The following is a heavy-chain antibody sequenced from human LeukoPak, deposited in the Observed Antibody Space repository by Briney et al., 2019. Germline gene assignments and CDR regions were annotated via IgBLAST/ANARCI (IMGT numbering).Heavy chain of an antibody. CDR1: GFTFSSYG. J-gene: IGHJ4*02. V-gene: IGHV3-30*18. CDR2: ISYDGSNK. Sequence: GGSLRLSCAASGFTFSSYGMHWVRQAPGKGLEWVAVISYDGSNKYYADSVKGRFAISRDNSKNTLYLQMNSLRAEDTAVYYCAKGGRGYSYGPPFDYWGQGTLVTVSS. D-gene: IGHD5-18*01. CDR3: AKGGRGYSYGPPFDY.